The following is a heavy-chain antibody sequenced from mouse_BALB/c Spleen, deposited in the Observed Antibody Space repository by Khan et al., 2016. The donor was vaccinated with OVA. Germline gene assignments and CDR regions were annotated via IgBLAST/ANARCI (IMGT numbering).Heavy chain of an antibody. CDR3: ARHWVGIMDY. CDR1: GFTFSTYG. CDR2: ISSAGTYT. Sequence: EVELVESGGDLVKPGGSLKLSCAASGFTFSTYGMSWVRQTPDKRLEWVATISSAGTYTYYPDSVKGRFTISSDNAKYTLYLQMNSLRSEDTAIDYGARHWVGIMDYWGQGTSLTVSS. J-gene: IGHJ4*01. D-gene: IGHD1-1*01. V-gene: IGHV5-6*01.